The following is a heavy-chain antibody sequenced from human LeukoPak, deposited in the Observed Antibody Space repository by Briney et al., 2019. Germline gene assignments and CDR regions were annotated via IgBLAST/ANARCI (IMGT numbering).Heavy chain of an antibody. V-gene: IGHV3-23*01. D-gene: IGHD6-6*01. J-gene: IGHJ4*02. CDR3: AKAPYSSSSGTFDY. CDR2: ISGSGGST. Sequence: GGSLRLSCAASGFTFSSYAMSWVRQAPGKGLEWVPAISGSGGSTYYADSVKGRFTISRDNSKNTLYLQMNSLRAEDTAVYYCAKAPYSSSSGTFDYWGQGTLVTVSS. CDR1: GFTFSSYA.